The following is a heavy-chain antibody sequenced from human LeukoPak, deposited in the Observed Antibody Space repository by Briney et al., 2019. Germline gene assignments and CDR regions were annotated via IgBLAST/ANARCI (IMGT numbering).Heavy chain of an antibody. CDR2: MYSSGST. CDR1: GGSISNYY. D-gene: IGHD1/OR15-1a*01. Sequence: ASETLSLTCTVSGGSISNYYWSCIRQPAGKGLEWIGRMYSSGSTNYNPSLKSRVTMLADTSKHQLSLKLTSATAADTAVYYCARDSDKQPNWFDPWGQGTLVTVSS. J-gene: IGHJ5*02. CDR3: ARDSDKQPNWFDP. V-gene: IGHV4-4*07.